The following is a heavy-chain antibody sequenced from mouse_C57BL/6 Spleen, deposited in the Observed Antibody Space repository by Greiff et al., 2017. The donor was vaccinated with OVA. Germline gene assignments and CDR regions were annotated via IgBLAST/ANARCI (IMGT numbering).Heavy chain of an antibody. CDR1: GYTFTDYN. Sequence: EVKLLESGPELVKPGASVKMSCKASGYTFTDYNMHWVKQSHGKSLEWIGYINPNNGGTSYNQKFKGKATLTVNKSSSTAYMELRSLTSEDSAVYYCAVLYSGFAYWGQGTLVTVSA. D-gene: IGHD2-12*01. CDR2: INPNNGGT. J-gene: IGHJ3*01. V-gene: IGHV1-22*01. CDR3: AVLYSGFAY.